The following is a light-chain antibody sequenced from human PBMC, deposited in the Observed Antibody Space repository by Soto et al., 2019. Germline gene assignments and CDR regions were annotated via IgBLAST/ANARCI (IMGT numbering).Light chain of an antibody. J-gene: IGKJ2*01. CDR2: AAS. CDR3: QHYHISPRT. Sequence: DIGLTQSPGTLPLSPGERATLSCTASPSVTSNYLAWYQQKPGQAPRLLIYAASTRATGIPDRFSGSWSGTDFTLTIRRLEPEDFAVYFGQHYHISPRTFGQGTKLEIK. CDR1: PSVTSNY. V-gene: IGKV3-20*01.